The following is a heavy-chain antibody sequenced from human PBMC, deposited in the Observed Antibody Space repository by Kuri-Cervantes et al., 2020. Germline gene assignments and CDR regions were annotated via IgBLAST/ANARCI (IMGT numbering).Heavy chain of an antibody. Sequence: GESLKISCAASRFTFSNYGMHWVRQAPGKGLEWVGRIKSKTDGGTTDYAAPVKGRFTISRDDSKNTLYLQMSSLKTEDTAVYYCTTDYTGGLIAARKWFDPWGQGTLVTVSS. V-gene: IGHV3-15*01. D-gene: IGHD6-6*01. CDR2: IKSKTDGGTT. CDR3: TTDYTGGLIAARKWFDP. CDR1: RFTFSNYG. J-gene: IGHJ5*02.